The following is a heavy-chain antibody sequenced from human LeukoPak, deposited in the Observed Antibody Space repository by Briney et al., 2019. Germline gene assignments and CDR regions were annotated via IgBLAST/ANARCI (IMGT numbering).Heavy chain of an antibody. Sequence: SETLSLTCTVSGGSISSYYLSWIRQPAGKGLEWIGRIYTSGSTNYNPSLKSRVTMSVDTSKNQFSLKLSSVTAADTAVYYCARDRGSSWEGTFDYWGQGTLVTVSS. CDR3: ARDRGSSWEGTFDY. J-gene: IGHJ4*02. D-gene: IGHD6-13*01. V-gene: IGHV4-4*07. CDR2: IYTSGST. CDR1: GGSISSYY.